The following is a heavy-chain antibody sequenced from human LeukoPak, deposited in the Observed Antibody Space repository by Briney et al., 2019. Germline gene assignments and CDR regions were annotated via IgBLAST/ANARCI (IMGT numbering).Heavy chain of an antibody. J-gene: IGHJ4*02. Sequence: QSGGSLRLSCAASGFTFSSYAMSWVRQAPGKGLEWVPAISGSGGSTYYADSVKGRFTISRGNSKNTLYLQMNSLRAEDTAVYYCARDWGTMIVVVMISGPFDYWGQGTLVTVSS. D-gene: IGHD3-22*01. CDR1: GFTFSSYA. V-gene: IGHV3-23*01. CDR2: ISGSGGST. CDR3: ARDWGTMIVVVMISGPFDY.